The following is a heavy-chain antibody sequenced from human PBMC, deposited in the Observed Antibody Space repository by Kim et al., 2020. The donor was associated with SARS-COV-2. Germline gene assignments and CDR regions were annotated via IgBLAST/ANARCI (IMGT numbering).Heavy chain of an antibody. Sequence: GGSLRLSCTASGFTFGDYAMTWVRQAPGKGPECVGFIRSKTYGGTTEYAASVKGRFTISRDDSNSIAYLQMNNLKSEDTAVYYCTRALTSSWYDSWGQGTLVTVSS. J-gene: IGHJ5*01. D-gene: IGHD2-2*01. V-gene: IGHV3-49*04. CDR1: GFTFGDYA. CDR2: IRSKTYGGTT. CDR3: TRALTSSWYDS.